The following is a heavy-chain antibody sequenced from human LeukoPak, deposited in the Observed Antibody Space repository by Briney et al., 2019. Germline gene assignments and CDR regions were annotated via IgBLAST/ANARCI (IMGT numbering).Heavy chain of an antibody. J-gene: IGHJ5*02. CDR1: GSSISSDYY. Sequence: SETLSLTCAVSGSSISSDYYWGWVRQPPGKGLEWVGSIYHDETTYYNPSLKSRVTISLVTSKNQFSLKLSSVTAADTAVYYCARFGIASDGWFDPWGQGTLVTVSS. V-gene: IGHV4-38-2*01. CDR2: IYHDETT. D-gene: IGHD6-13*01. CDR3: ARFGIASDGWFDP.